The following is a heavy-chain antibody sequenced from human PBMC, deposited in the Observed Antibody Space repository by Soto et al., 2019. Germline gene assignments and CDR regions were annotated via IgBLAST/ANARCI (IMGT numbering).Heavy chain of an antibody. J-gene: IGHJ5*02. V-gene: IGHV4-30-4*01. D-gene: IGHD5-12*01. CDR2: IYYSGRP. CDR3: ARWLRLLLWFDP. CDR1: GGSISSGDYY. Sequence: QVQLQESGPGLVKPSQTLSLTCTVSGGSISSGDYYWGWIRQPPGKGLEWIGYIYYSGRPYYNPSLKSRVTISVDTSKNQFSLKLSSVTAADTAVYYCARWLRLLLWFDPWGQGTLVTVSS.